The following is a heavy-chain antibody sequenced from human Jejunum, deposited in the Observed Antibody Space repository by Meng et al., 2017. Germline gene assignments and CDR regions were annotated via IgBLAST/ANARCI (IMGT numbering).Heavy chain of an antibody. CDR1: GYSFNVYN. J-gene: IGHJ4*02. D-gene: IGHD5/OR15-5a*01. V-gene: IGHV1-2*02. Sequence: ASVQVSCKATGYSFNVYNMQWVRQAPGQGLEWMGWINLNSGGADLAQKVQGRVTMTSDTSISSAYMELSWLRSEDTAVYYCARRGTVSNAADHWGQGTLVTVSS. CDR3: ARRGTVSNAADH. CDR2: INLNSGGA.